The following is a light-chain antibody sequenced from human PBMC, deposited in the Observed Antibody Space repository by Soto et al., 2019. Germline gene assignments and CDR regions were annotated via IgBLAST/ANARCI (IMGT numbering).Light chain of an antibody. CDR2: VGTGGIVG. CDR3: GADHGSGSNFVYYVV. V-gene: IGLV9-49*01. J-gene: IGLJ2*01. Sequence: QPVLTQPPSASASLGASVTLTCTLSSGHSNYKVDWYQQRPGKGPRFVMRVGTGGIVGSKGDGIPDRFSVLGSGLNRYLTIKNIQEEDESDYHCGADHGSGSNFVYYVVFGGGTKLTVL. CDR1: SGHSNYK.